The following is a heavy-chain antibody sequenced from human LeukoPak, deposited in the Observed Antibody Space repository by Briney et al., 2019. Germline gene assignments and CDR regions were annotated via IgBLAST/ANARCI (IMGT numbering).Heavy chain of an antibody. CDR2: ISSSSSYT. D-gene: IGHD3-22*01. CDR1: GFTFSTYS. CDR3: ARTAPTRTMIGSGADY. V-gene: IGHV3-21*01. Sequence: GGSLRLSCAASGFTFSTYSMNWVRQAPGKGLGWVSSISSSSSYTYNADSVKGRFTISRDNAKNSLYLQMNSLRAEDTAVYYCARTAPTRTMIGSGADYWGQGTLVTVSS. J-gene: IGHJ4*02.